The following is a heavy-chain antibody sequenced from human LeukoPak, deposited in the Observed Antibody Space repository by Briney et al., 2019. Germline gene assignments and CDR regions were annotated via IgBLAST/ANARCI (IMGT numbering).Heavy chain of an antibody. J-gene: IGHJ4*02. V-gene: IGHV3-9*01. D-gene: IGHD6-13*01. CDR3: AKEEYSSSGDY. CDR2: ISWNSGSI. CDR1: GFTFSSYD. Sequence: GGSLRLSCAASGFTFSSYDMHWVRQATGKGLEWVSGISWNSGSIGYADSVKGRFTISRDNAKNSLYLQMNSLRAEDTALYYCAKEEYSSSGDYWGQGTLVTDSS.